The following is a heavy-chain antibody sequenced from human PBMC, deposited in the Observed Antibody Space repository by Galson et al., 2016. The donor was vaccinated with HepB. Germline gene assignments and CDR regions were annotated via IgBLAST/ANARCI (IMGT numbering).Heavy chain of an antibody. CDR2: IYESGNT. D-gene: IGHD3-10*01. J-gene: IGHJ4*02. Sequence: TLSLTCSVSGGPITNGDYYWSWIRQPPGKGLEWIGYIYESGNTYYSPSLMSRIAISVDMSKSRFSLKLTSVTAADTAVYYCRIGSETYSRDYWGQGTLVTVSS. CDR1: GGPITNGDYY. V-gene: IGHV4-30-4*03. CDR3: RIGSETYSRDY.